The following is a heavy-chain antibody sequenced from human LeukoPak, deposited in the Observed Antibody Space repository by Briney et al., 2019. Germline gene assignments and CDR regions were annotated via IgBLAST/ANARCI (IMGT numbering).Heavy chain of an antibody. CDR3: ARGIQLWLIDY. J-gene: IGHJ4*02. D-gene: IGHD5-18*01. Sequence: ASVKVSCKASGGTFSSYAISWVRQAPGQGLEGMGGIIPIFGTANYAQKFQGRVTITADESTSTAYMELSSLRSEDTAVYYCARGIQLWLIDYWGQGTLVTVSS. V-gene: IGHV1-69*13. CDR2: IIPIFGTA. CDR1: GGTFSSYA.